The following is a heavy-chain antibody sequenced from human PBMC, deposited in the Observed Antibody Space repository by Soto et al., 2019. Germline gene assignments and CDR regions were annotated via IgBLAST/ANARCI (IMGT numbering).Heavy chain of an antibody. Sequence: GGSLRLSCAVSGCTVSSNFMSWVRQAPGKGLEWVSVIYRSGTTYYADSVKGRFTISRDNSKNTLYLQMNSLRAEDTAEYYCARTYNWDRAYFDYWGQGALVTV. CDR3: ARTYNWDRAYFDY. V-gene: IGHV3-66*01. CDR1: GCTVSSNF. D-gene: IGHD1-20*01. J-gene: IGHJ4*02. CDR2: IYRSGTT.